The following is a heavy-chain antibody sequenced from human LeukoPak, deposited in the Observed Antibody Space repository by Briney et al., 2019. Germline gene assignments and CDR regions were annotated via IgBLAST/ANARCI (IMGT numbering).Heavy chain of an antibody. J-gene: IGHJ4*02. CDR1: GFTFSSYA. V-gene: IGHV3-23*01. CDR2: ISGSGGST. CDR3: AKGGHGSSWRNYFDY. Sequence: HPGGSLRLSCAASGFTFSSYAMSWVRQAPGKGLEWVSAISGSGGSTYYADSVKGRFTISRDNSKNTLYLQMNSLRAEDTAVYYCAKGGHGSSWRNYFDYWGQGTLVTVSS. D-gene: IGHD6-13*01.